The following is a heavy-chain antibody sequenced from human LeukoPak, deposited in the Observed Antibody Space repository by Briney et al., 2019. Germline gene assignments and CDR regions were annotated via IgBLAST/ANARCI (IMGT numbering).Heavy chain of an antibody. CDR1: GFTFSSYS. CDR3: ARDFGNYYDSSGYYKLYNWFDP. V-gene: IGHV3-21*01. CDR2: ISSSSSYI. J-gene: IGHJ5*02. Sequence: GGSLRLSCAASGFTFSSYSMNWVRQAPGKGLEWVSSISSSSSYIYYADSVKGRFTISRDNAKNSLYLQMNSLRAEDTAVYYCARDFGNYYDSSGYYKLYNWFDPWGQGTLVTVSS. D-gene: IGHD3-22*01.